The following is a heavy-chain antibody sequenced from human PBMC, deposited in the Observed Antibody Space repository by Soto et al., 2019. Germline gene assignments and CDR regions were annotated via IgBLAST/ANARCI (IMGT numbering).Heavy chain of an antibody. CDR3: ANGYDSSWYVSVDY. Sequence: EVQLLESGGGLVQPGGSLRLSCAASGFTFSSYAMSWVRQAPGKGLEWVSAISGSGGSTYYADSVKGRFTISRDNSKNTLYLQMNSLRAEDTAVYYCANGYDSSWYVSVDYWGHGTLVTVSS. D-gene: IGHD6-13*01. CDR1: GFTFSSYA. CDR2: ISGSGGST. J-gene: IGHJ4*01. V-gene: IGHV3-23*01.